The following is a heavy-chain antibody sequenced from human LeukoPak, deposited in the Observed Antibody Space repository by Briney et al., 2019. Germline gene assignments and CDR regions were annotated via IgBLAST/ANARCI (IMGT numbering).Heavy chain of an antibody. CDR2: ISSSSSYI. CDR3: AKSYSSSSWVFDY. D-gene: IGHD6-6*01. V-gene: IGHV3-21*04. J-gene: IGHJ4*02. Sequence: EGSLRLSCAASGFTFSSYSMNWVRQAPGKGLEWVSSISSSSSYIYYADSVKGRFTISRDNSKNTLYLQMNSLRAEDTAVYYCAKSYSSSSWVFDYWGQGTLVTVSS. CDR1: GFTFSSYS.